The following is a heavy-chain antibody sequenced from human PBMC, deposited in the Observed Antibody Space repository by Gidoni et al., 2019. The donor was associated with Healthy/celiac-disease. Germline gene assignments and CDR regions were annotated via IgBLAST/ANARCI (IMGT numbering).Heavy chain of an antibody. CDR3: ARDCPHAIKYYDFGSGYYTAFDY. CDR2: ISYDGSNK. V-gene: IGHV3-30-3*01. D-gene: IGHD3-3*01. J-gene: IGHJ4*02. Sequence: QFLLVESGGVVVQPWRSLRLSCAASVFPFRSYAMLWVPQAPGKGLEWVAVISYDGSNKYYADSVKGRFTISRDNSKKKLYLQMNSLRAEETAVYYCARDCPHAIKYYDFGSGYYTAFDYWGQGTLVTVSS. CDR1: VFPFRSYA.